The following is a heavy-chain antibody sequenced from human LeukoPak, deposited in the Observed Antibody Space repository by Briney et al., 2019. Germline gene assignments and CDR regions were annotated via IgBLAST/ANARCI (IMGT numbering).Heavy chain of an antibody. CDR3: AKLPPSGNHDY. Sequence: GGSLRLSCAASGFTFNDYYMSWIRQAPGKGLEWLSYINIGGTNTHYADSVKGRFTISRDNSKNTLYLQMNSLRAEDTAVYYCAKLPPSGNHDYWGQGTLVTVSS. CDR2: INIGGTNT. D-gene: IGHD1-7*01. V-gene: IGHV3-11*03. CDR1: GFTFNDYY. J-gene: IGHJ4*02.